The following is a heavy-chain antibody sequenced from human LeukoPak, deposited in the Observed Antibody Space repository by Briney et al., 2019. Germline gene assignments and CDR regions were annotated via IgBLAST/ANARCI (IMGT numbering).Heavy chain of an antibody. V-gene: IGHV3-30-3*01. CDR1: GFTFSSYA. CDR2: ISYDGSKK. Sequence: GGSLRLSCAASGFTFSSYAMHWVRQAPGKGLEWVAVISYDGSKKYYADSVKGRFTISRDNSKNTLYLQMNSLRAEDTAVYYCVHACGGDCSVFDYWGQGTLVTVSS. CDR3: VHACGGDCSVFDY. D-gene: IGHD2-21*02. J-gene: IGHJ4*02.